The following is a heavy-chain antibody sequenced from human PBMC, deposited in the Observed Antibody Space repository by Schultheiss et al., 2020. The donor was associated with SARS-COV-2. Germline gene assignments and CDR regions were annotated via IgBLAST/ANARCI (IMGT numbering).Heavy chain of an antibody. J-gene: IGHJ4*02. Sequence: SETLSLTCTVSGGSISSYYWGWIRQPAGKGLEWIGRIYTSGSTNYNPSLKSRVTISVDTSKNQFSLKLSSVTAADTAVYYCARGETYSSGWYYFDYWGQGTLVTVSS. D-gene: IGHD6-19*01. CDR1: GGSISSYY. V-gene: IGHV4-4*07. CDR3: ARGETYSSGWYYFDY. CDR2: IYTSGST.